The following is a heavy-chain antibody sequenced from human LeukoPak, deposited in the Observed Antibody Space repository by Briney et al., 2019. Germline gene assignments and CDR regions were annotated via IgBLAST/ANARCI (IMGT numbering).Heavy chain of an antibody. CDR1: GGSIIDYY. J-gene: IGHJ4*02. D-gene: IGHD6-19*01. CDR2: IYSSGTT. Sequence: SETLSLTCTVSGGSIIDYYWTWIRHPPGKGLEWIGYIYSSGTTNYNPSLKSRVTMSVDTSKNQFSLKLTSVTAADTAVYYCARQGSGTMPWPVDSWSQGTLVTVSS. CDR3: ARQGSGTMPWPVDS. V-gene: IGHV4-59*01.